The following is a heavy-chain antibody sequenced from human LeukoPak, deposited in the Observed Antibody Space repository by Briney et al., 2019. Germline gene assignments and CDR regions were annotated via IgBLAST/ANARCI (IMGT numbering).Heavy chain of an antibody. CDR1: GHTFTNYG. CDR2: STVFNGNT. V-gene: IGHV1-18*04. Sequence: AVTVFCKASGHTFTNYGISWARHARGQGLEWMGWSTVFNGNTNYAQKFLGRVTRTTATSTSTAYMELRSLRSDDTAIYFCARVGYYDVRDSYMSVESYWGAGTLVTVSS. J-gene: IGHJ4*02. CDR3: ARVGYYDVRDSYMSVESY. D-gene: IGHD3-22*01.